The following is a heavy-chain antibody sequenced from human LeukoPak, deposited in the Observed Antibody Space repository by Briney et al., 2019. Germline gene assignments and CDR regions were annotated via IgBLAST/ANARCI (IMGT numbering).Heavy chain of an antibody. Sequence: ASVKVSCKASGYTFTSYAMHWVRQAPGQRLEWMGWINAGNGNTKYSQKFQGRVTITRDTSASTAYMELSSLRSEDTAVYYCASHHGGYSGYELLDYWGQGTLVTVSP. CDR2: INAGNGNT. J-gene: IGHJ4*02. CDR3: ASHHGGYSGYELLDY. D-gene: IGHD5-12*01. V-gene: IGHV1-3*01. CDR1: GYTFTSYA.